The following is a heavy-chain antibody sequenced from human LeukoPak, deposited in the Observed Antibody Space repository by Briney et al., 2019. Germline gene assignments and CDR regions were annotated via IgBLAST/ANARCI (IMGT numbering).Heavy chain of an antibody. CDR1: GGSISSSSYY. V-gene: IGHV4-39*07. D-gene: IGHD3-10*01. CDR2: IYYSGST. J-gene: IGHJ4*02. Sequence: PSETLSLTCTVSGGSISSSSYYWGWIRQPPGKGLEWIGSIYYSGSTYYNPSLKSRVTISVDTSKNQFSLKLSSVTAADTAVYYCARDLGYYGSGSYRQIPYFDYWGQGTLVTVSS. CDR3: ARDLGYYGSGSYRQIPYFDY.